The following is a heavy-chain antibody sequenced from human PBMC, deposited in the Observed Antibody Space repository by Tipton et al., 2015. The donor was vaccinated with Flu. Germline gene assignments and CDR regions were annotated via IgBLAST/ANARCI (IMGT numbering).Heavy chain of an antibody. CDR3: AQRRLYCSGWTCTDY. CDR1: GFTFSAYW. D-gene: IGHD2-15*01. CDR2: IKQDGREQ. V-gene: IGHV3-7*01. J-gene: IGHJ4*02. Sequence: SLRLSCAASGFTFSAYWMTWVRQAPGKGLEWVANIKQDGREQFYADSVKGRFTISRDNAKNFLYLQMNSLRVEDTALYYCAQRRLYCSGWTCTDYWGRGTQVTVSS.